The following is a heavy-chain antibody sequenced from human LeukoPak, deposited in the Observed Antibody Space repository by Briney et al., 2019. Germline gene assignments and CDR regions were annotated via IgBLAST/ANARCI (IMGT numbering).Heavy chain of an antibody. CDR1: GGSISNYY. Sequence: PSETLSLTCTVSGGSISNYYWNYIRQPPGKGLEWIGYIYYSGSTNYNPSLKSRVTISVDTSKNQFSLKLSSVTAADTAVYYCARRMISYYYDSSGYYSASDIWGQGTMVTVSS. D-gene: IGHD3-22*01. V-gene: IGHV4-59*01. J-gene: IGHJ3*02. CDR3: ARRMISYYYDSSGYYSASDI. CDR2: IYYSGST.